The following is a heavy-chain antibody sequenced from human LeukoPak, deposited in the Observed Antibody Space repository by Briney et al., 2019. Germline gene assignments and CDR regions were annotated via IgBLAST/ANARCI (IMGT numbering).Heavy chain of an antibody. CDR3: ASHSGYDFSDFDY. CDR2: IDYSGST. J-gene: IGHJ4*02. V-gene: IGHV4-59*01. D-gene: IGHD5-12*01. Sequence: SETLSLTCTVSGGSISGFYWSWIRQPPGKGLEWIGYIDYSGSTNYNPSLKSRVTISVDTSKNQFSLKLSSVTAADTAVYYCASHSGYDFSDFDYWGQGTLVTVPS. CDR1: GGSISGFY.